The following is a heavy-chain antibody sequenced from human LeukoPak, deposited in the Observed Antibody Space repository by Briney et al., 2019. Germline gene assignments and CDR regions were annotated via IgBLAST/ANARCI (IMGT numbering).Heavy chain of an antibody. V-gene: IGHV4-34*01. CDR2: INHSGST. J-gene: IGHJ4*02. CDR3: ARHQSWSGYYPRPLDY. CDR1: GGSFSDYY. D-gene: IGHD3-3*01. Sequence: SETLSLTCAVYGGSFSDYYWSWIRQPPGKGLEWIGEINHSGSTNYNPSLKSRVTKSVDTSKNQFSLKLSSVTAADTAVYYCARHQSWSGYYPRPLDYWGQGTLVTVSS.